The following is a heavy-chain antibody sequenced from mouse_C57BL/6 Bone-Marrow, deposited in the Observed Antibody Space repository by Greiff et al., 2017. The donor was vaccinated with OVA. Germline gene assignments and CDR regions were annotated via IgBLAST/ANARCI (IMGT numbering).Heavy chain of an antibody. Sequence: QVQLQQPGAELVKPGASVKLSCKASGYTFTSYWMQWVKQRPGQGLEWIGEIDPSGSCTNYNEKFKGKATLTVDTSSSTAYMQLSSLTSEDSAVYYCAREGGSGGAYWGQGTIVTVSA. CDR2: IDPSGSCT. CDR3: AREGGSGGAY. V-gene: IGHV1-50*01. CDR1: GYTFTSYW. J-gene: IGHJ3*01.